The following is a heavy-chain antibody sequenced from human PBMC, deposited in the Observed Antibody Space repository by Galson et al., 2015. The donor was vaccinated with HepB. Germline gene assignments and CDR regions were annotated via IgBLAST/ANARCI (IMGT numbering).Heavy chain of an antibody. V-gene: IGHV3-30*03. J-gene: IGHJ4*02. CDR3: GRERVPTNRGNIGH. CDR1: GFIFSRYG. CDR2: ISNDGNDR. D-gene: IGHD2/OR15-2a*01. Sequence: SLRLSCAASGFIFSRYGMHWVRQAPGKGLEWVAVISNDGNDRHYADSVKGRFTISRDNSKSTLYLQMNSLRPEDTAVYYCGRERVPTNRGNIGHWGQGTLVTVSS.